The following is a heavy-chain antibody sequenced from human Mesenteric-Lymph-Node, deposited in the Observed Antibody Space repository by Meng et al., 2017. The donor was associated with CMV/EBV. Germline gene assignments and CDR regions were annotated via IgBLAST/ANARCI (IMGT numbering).Heavy chain of an antibody. D-gene: IGHD5-18*01. J-gene: IGHJ4*02. CDR1: GYTFSTFY. V-gene: IGHV1-46*01. CDR2: MNPGGVST. Sequence: ASVKVSCKASGYTFSTFYMHWVRQAPGQGLEWMGIMNPGGVSTTYAQKFQGRITMTKDTSTSTVYMELSRLRSEDTAVYYCARGGGGNGYVFWGQGTLVTVSS. CDR3: ARGGGGNGYVF.